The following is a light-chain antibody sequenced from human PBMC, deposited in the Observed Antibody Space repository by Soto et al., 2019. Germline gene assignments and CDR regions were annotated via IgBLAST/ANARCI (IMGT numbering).Light chain of an antibody. Sequence: DIHMTQSPSTLSASVGDRVTITCRASQSLTMWLALYQQKPGKAPNLLIYKTSSLESGVPSRFSGSESGTEFTLTISSLQPDDFATYYCQHWTDYSWTFGQGTKVEVK. J-gene: IGKJ1*01. CDR3: QHWTDYSWT. CDR2: KTS. V-gene: IGKV1-5*03. CDR1: QSLTMW.